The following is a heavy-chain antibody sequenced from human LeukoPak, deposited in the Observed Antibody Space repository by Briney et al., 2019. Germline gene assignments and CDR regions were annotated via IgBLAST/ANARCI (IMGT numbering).Heavy chain of an antibody. CDR3: ARSPNGFDY. Sequence: GGSLRFSCAASGFTVSSNYMSWLRQAPGKRLERVSVIYSGGSTYYADSVKGRFTISSDNSKNTLYLQMNSLRAEDTAVYYCARSPNGFDYWGQGTPVTVSS. D-gene: IGHD4/OR15-4a*01. V-gene: IGHV3-66*01. CDR1: GFTVSSNY. J-gene: IGHJ4*02. CDR2: IYSGGST.